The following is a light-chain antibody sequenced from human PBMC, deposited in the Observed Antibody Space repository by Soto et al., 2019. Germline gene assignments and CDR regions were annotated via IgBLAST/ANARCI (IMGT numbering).Light chain of an antibody. CDR1: QSISNW. CDR2: KAS. J-gene: IGKJ2*01. V-gene: IGKV1-5*03. CDR3: QQYNSYSPYT. Sequence: DIQMTQSPSTLSASVGDSVTITCRASQSISNWLAWYQQKPGKAPKLLIYKASSLESGVPSRFTGSGSGTEFIFTISNLQPDDFATYYCQQYNSYSPYTFGQGTRLEIK.